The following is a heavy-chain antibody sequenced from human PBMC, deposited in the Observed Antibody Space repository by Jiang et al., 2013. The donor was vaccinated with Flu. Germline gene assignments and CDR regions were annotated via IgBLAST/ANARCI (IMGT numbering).Heavy chain of an antibody. V-gene: IGHV7-4-1*02. J-gene: IGHJ5*02. Sequence: PGASVKVSCKASGYTFTSYAMNWVRQAPGQGLEWMGWINTNTGNPTYAQGFTGRFVFSLDTSVSTAYLQISSLKAEDTAVYYCARDGSGSYNNWFDPWGQGTLVTVSS. CDR2: INTNTGNP. CDR1: GYTFTSYA. CDR3: ARDGSGSYNNWFDP. D-gene: IGHD3-10*01.